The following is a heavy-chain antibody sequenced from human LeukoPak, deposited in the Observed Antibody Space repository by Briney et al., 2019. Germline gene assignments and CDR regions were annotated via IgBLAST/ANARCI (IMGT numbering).Heavy chain of an antibody. CDR2: INPSGGST. Sequence: ASVKVSCKASGGTFSSYAISWVRQAPGQGLEWMGIINPSGGSTSYAQKFQGRVTMTRDTSTSTVYMELSSLRSEDTAVYYCARGNSAVHSDLDYWGQGTLVTVSS. D-gene: IGHD1-1*01. V-gene: IGHV1-46*01. J-gene: IGHJ4*02. CDR3: ARGNSAVHSDLDY. CDR1: GGTFSSYA.